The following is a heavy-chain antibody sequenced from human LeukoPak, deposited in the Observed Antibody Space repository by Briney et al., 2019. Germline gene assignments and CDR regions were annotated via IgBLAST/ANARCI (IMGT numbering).Heavy chain of an antibody. J-gene: IGHJ6*03. D-gene: IGHD5-12*01. Sequence: SETLSLTCTVSGGSVSNSSYYWGWIRQPPGKGLEWIGSIYYSGSTYYNPSLKSRVTISVDTSKNQFSLKVCSVTAADTAVFYCARDRRSGYSGYNYYYYYMDVWGKGTTVTVSS. V-gene: IGHV4-39*07. CDR1: GGSVSNSSYY. CDR2: IYYSGST. CDR3: ARDRRSGYSGYNYYYYYMDV.